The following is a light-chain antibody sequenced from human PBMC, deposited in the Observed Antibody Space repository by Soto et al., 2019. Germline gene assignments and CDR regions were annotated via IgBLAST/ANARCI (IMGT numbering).Light chain of an antibody. CDR1: SNDVASFNY. Sequence: QSVLTQPASVSGSPGQSITISCTGTSNDVASFNYVSWFQHHPGKTPKLLIYEVIHRPSGISHRFSGSKSGNTASLTISGLQAEDEAHYYCSSFTRSSTQVFGGGTKLTVL. CDR3: SSFTRSSTQV. V-gene: IGLV2-14*01. J-gene: IGLJ2*01. CDR2: EVI.